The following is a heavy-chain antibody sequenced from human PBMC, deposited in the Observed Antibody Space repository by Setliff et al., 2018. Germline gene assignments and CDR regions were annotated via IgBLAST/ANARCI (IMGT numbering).Heavy chain of an antibody. CDR1: GYPFTSYY. CDR2: ISASNGNT. J-gene: IGHJ3*02. Sequence: GASVKVSCKASGYPFTSYYIHWVRQAPGQGLEWLGWISASNGNTNSAHKFQGRVTMTRDTSTSTVYMDMSSLRSEDTAVYYCARDVFPYHYEGAFDIWGQGTMVTVSS. D-gene: IGHD3-22*01. V-gene: IGHV1-46*01. CDR3: ARDVFPYHYEGAFDI.